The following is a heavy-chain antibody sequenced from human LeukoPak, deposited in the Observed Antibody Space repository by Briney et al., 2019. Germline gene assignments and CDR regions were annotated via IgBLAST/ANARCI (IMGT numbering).Heavy chain of an antibody. D-gene: IGHD1-1*01. CDR2: ISKEGSNK. CDR3: VKRGSDGRPDFFDY. CDR1: GFTFSTYP. J-gene: IGHJ4*02. V-gene: IGHV3-30*18. Sequence: GGSLRLSCGASGFTFSTYPMHWVRQAPGKGLEWVAAISKEGSNKYYAAPVKGRYTISRESSKNTLYLEMNSLGGEDTAVYYCVKRGSDGRPDFFDYWGQGTLVTVSS.